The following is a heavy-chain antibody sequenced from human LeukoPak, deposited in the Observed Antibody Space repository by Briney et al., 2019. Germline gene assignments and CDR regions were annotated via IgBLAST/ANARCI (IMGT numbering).Heavy chain of an antibody. D-gene: IGHD6-19*01. Sequence: GESLKISCKGSGYSFTSYWIGWLRQMPGKGLKWRGIIYPGDSDIRDSPSFQGQVTISADKSTSTAYLQWSTLKASDTAMYYCARRDGSGWGSFDYWGQGTLVTVSS. CDR3: ARRDGSGWGSFDY. J-gene: IGHJ4*02. CDR2: IYPGDSDI. CDR1: GYSFTSYW. V-gene: IGHV5-51*01.